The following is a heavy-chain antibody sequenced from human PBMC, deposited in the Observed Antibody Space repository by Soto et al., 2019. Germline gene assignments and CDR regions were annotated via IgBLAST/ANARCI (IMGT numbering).Heavy chain of an antibody. CDR3: ARLSSLYYNSDYGGYYFDY. CDR1: GGSIRGGDYY. D-gene: IGHD3-10*01. Sequence: QVQLQESGPGLVKPSQTLSLTCTVSGGSIRGGDYYWSWIRQHPGKGLEWIGYIFYSGNSFYNPSLMIGVTISVDTSKNPFSLQLSSVTAADTAIYYCARLSSLYYNSDYGGYYFDYWGQGTLVSVSS. CDR2: IFYSGNS. J-gene: IGHJ4*02. V-gene: IGHV4-31*03.